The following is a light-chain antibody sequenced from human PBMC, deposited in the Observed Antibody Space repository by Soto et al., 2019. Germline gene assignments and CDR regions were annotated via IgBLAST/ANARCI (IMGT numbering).Light chain of an antibody. J-gene: IGKJ1*01. CDR3: QQYGGSPRT. V-gene: IGKV3-20*01. Sequence: EIVLTQSPGTLSLSPGERATLSCTASQSVSSNYLAWYQHKPGQAPRLLIYGASSRATGIPDRFSGSGSGTDFTLTISRLEPEDFAVYYCQQYGGSPRTFGQGTKVEIK. CDR2: GAS. CDR1: QSVSSNY.